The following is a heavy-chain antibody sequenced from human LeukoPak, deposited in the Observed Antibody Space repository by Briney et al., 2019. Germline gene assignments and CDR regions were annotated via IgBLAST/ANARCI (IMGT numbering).Heavy chain of an antibody. Sequence: SETLSLTCTVSGGSISSGSYYWSWIRQPAGKGLEWIGRIYTSGSTNYNPSLKSRVTISVDTSKNQFSQKLSSVPAADTAVYYCARGFGVVVAAIDYWGQGTLVTVSS. D-gene: IGHD2-15*01. CDR2: IYTSGST. CDR1: GGSISSGSYY. V-gene: IGHV4-61*02. CDR3: ARGFGVVVAAIDY. J-gene: IGHJ4*02.